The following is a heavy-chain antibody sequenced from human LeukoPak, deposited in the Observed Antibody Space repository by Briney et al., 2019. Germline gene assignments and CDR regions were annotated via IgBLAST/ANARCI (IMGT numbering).Heavy chain of an antibody. CDR1: GFTFSTYG. CDR3: AKGAVPAARFSYHYYYMDV. D-gene: IGHD2-2*01. CDR2: IRYDGSNK. V-gene: IGHV3-30*02. J-gene: IGHJ6*03. Sequence: GGSLRLSCVASGFTFSTYGIHWVRQAPGKGLEWVAFIRYDGSNKWYADSVKGRFTISRDNSKNTLYLQMISLRAEDTAVFYCAKGAVPAARFSYHYYYMDVWGKGTTVTVSS.